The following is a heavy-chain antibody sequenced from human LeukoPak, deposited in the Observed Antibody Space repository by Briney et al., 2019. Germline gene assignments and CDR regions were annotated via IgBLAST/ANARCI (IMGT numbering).Heavy chain of an antibody. CDR1: GYTFTNYG. V-gene: IGHV1-8*01. D-gene: IGHD3-16*02. CDR3: ARGYYDYVWGSYLTRGNWFDP. J-gene: IGHJ5*02. Sequence: GASVKVSCKAPGYTFTNYGITWVRQAPGQGLEWMGWMNPNSGNTGYAQKFQGRVTMTRNTSISTAYMELSSLRSEDTAVYYCARGYYDYVWGSYLTRGNWFDPWGQGTLVTVSS. CDR2: MNPNSGNT.